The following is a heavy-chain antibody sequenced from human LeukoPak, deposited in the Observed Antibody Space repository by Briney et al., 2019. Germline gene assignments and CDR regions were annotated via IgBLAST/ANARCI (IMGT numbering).Heavy chain of an antibody. J-gene: IGHJ4*02. CDR1: GGSFSGYY. V-gene: IGHV4-34*01. D-gene: IGHD4-23*01. CDR2: INHSGST. CDR3: VRHDGRSGGTMGALDS. Sequence: PSETLSLTCAVYGGSFSGYYWSWIRQPPGKGLEWIGEINHSGSTNYNPPLKSRVTISVDTSKNQFSLKLSSVTAADTAVYYCVRHDGRSGGTMGALDSWGQGSLVTVSS.